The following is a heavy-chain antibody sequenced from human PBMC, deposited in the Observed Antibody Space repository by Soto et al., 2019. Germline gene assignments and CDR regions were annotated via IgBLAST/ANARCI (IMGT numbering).Heavy chain of an antibody. Sequence: EVQLVESGGGLVQPGGSLRLSCAASGFIFSNYWMSWVRQAPGKGLEWVANIKQDGSEKYYVDSVKGRFTISRDNTKNSLFLQMHILRVEDTHLYYCARSSSADFDIWGPGTMVTVSS. CDR2: IKQDGSEK. CDR3: ARSSSADFDI. CDR1: GFIFSNYW. J-gene: IGHJ3*02. D-gene: IGHD6-6*01. V-gene: IGHV3-7*01.